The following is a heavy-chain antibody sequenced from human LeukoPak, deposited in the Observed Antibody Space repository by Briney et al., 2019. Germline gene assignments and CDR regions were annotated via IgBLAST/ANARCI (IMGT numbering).Heavy chain of an antibody. Sequence: HGESLKISCKGSGYSFTSYWIGWVRQMPGKGLEWMGIIYPGDSDTRYSPSFQGQVTISADKSISTAYLQWSSLKASDTAMYYCASLGGYSYGYVGAFDIWGQGTMVTVSS. CDR1: GYSFTSYW. V-gene: IGHV5-51*01. J-gene: IGHJ3*02. D-gene: IGHD5-18*01. CDR2: IYPGDSDT. CDR3: ASLGGYSYGYVGAFDI.